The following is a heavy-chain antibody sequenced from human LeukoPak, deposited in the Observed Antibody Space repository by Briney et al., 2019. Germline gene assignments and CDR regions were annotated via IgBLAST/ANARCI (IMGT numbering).Heavy chain of an antibody. CDR1: GFTFSSYW. V-gene: IGHV3-72*01. CDR2: TGNRANSYST. J-gene: IGHJ4*02. Sequence: GGSLRLSCAASGFTFSSYWMHWVRQAPGKGLEWVGRTGNRANSYSTQYAASVRGRFIILSDDSKNSLYLQMNSLKNEDTAVYYCARAVVGSGFDCWGQGSLVSVSS. D-gene: IGHD2-15*01. CDR3: ARAVVGSGFDC.